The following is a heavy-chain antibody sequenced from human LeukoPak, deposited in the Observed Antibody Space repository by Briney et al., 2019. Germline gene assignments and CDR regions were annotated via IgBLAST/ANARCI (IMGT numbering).Heavy chain of an antibody. J-gene: IGHJ4*02. CDR1: GFTFSNAW. Sequence: GGSLRLSCAASGFTFSNAWMNWVRQAPGKGLEWVGRIERKTDGGTTDYAAPVKGRFTISRDNAKNTLYLQMNSLRAEDTAVYYCARGGRLVRGTHDYWGQGTLVTVSS. V-gene: IGHV3-15*04. CDR3: ARGGRLVRGTHDY. D-gene: IGHD3-10*01. CDR2: IERKTDGGTT.